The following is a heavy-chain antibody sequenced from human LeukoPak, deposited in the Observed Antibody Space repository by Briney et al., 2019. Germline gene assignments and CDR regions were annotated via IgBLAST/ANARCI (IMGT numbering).Heavy chain of an antibody. J-gene: IGHJ4*02. D-gene: IGHD2-15*01. Sequence: PGRSLRLSCAASGFAFSTYPVHWVRQAPGKGLEWVAVISYDGSNKYYADSVKGRFTISRDNSKSTLCLQMNSLRAEDTAVYYCAKQLGYCSDGSCYFPYWGQGTLVTVSS. CDR2: ISYDGSNK. CDR3: AKQLGYCSDGSCYFPY. V-gene: IGHV3-30*04. CDR1: GFAFSTYP.